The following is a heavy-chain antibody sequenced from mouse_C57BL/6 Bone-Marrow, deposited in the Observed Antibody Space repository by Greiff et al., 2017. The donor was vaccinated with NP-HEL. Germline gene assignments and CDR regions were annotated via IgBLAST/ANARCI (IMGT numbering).Heavy chain of an antibody. CDR3: ARRGIYYYAWFAY. V-gene: IGHV1-64*01. Sequence: VQLQQPGAELVKPGASVTLSCKASGYTFTSYWMHWVKQRPGQGLEWIGMIHPNSGSTNYNEKFKSKATLTVDKSSSTAYMQLSSLTSEDSAVYYCARRGIYYYAWFAYWGQGTLVTVSA. J-gene: IGHJ3*01. CDR2: IHPNSGST. D-gene: IGHD1-1*01. CDR1: GYTFTSYW.